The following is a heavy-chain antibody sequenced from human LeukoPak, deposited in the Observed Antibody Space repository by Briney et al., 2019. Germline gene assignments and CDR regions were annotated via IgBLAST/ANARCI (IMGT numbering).Heavy chain of an antibody. D-gene: IGHD6-19*01. Sequence: PSETLSLTCTVSGGSISNYYWSWIRQPAGKRLEWLGRIYSSGSTNYNPSLESRVTVSVDTSKNQFSLKLSSVTAADTAVYYCATAPYSSGWALFDYWGQGTLVTVSS. CDR1: GGSISNYY. CDR2: IYSSGST. J-gene: IGHJ4*02. V-gene: IGHV4-4*07. CDR3: ATAPYSSGWALFDY.